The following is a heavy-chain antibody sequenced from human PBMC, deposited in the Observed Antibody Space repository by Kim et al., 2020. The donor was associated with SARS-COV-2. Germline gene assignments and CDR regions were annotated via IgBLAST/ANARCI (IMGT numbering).Heavy chain of an antibody. J-gene: IGHJ4*02. Sequence: SETLSLTCTVSGGSISSSSYYWGWIRQPPGKGLEWIGSIYYSGSTYYNPSLKSRVTISVETSKNQFSLKLSSVTAADTAVYYCAGKGVYYYDTSGLWGFDYWGQGTLVTVSS. V-gene: IGHV4-39*01. D-gene: IGHD3-22*01. CDR2: IYYSGST. CDR1: GGSISSSSYY. CDR3: AGKGVYYYDTSGLWGFDY.